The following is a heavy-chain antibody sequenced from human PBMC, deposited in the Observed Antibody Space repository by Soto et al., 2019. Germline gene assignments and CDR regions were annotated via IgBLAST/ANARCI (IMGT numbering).Heavy chain of an antibody. CDR3: AKCLEYYDFWSGYYTQSYYYYGMDV. CDR1: GFTFSSYG. D-gene: IGHD3-3*01. V-gene: IGHV3-30*18. Sequence: GESLKISCAASGFTFSSYGMHWVRQAPGKGLEWVAVISYDGSNKYYADSVKGRFTISRDNSKNTLYLQMNSLRAEDTAVYYCAKCLEYYDFWSGYYTQSYYYYGMDVWGQGTTVTVSS. J-gene: IGHJ6*02. CDR2: ISYDGSNK.